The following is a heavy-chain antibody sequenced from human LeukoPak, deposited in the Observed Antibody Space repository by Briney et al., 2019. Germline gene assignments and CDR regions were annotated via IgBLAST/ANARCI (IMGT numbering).Heavy chain of an antibody. CDR3: ARDINILTGTQWSNWFDP. J-gene: IGHJ5*02. D-gene: IGHD3-9*01. V-gene: IGHV4-4*07. CDR1: GGSISSYY. Sequence: SETLSLTCTVSGGSISSYYWSWIRQPPGKGLEWIGRIYTSGSTDYNLSLKSRVTMSVDSSKNQFSLKLSSVTAADTAVYYCARDINILTGTQWSNWFDPWGQGTLVTVSS. CDR2: IYTSGST.